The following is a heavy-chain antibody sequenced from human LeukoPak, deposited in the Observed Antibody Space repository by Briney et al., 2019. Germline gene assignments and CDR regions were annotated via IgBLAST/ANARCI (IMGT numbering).Heavy chain of an antibody. J-gene: IGHJ6*02. V-gene: IGHV4-59*01. CDR1: GGSISSYY. CDR2: IYYSGST. CDR3: ARDSDYSNYAYYGMDV. Sequence: SETLSLTCTVSGGSISSYYWSWIRQRPGKGLEWIGYIYYSGSTNYNPSLKSRVTISVDTSKNQFSLKLSSVTAADTAVYYCARDSDYSNYAYYGMDVWGQGTTVTVSS. D-gene: IGHD4-11*01.